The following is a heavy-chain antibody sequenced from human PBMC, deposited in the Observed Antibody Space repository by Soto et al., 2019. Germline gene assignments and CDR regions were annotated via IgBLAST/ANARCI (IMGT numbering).Heavy chain of an antibody. V-gene: IGHV1-18*01. CDR1: GYTFTSYG. CDR3: ARAPFCSGGSCYRFNWFEP. D-gene: IGHD2-15*01. Sequence: ASVKVSCKASGYTFTSYGISWVRQAPGQGLEWMGWISAYNGNTNYAQKLQGRVTMTTDTSTSTAYMELRSLRSDDTAVYYCARAPFCSGGSCYRFNWFEPWGQGTLVTVSS. CDR2: ISAYNGNT. J-gene: IGHJ5*02.